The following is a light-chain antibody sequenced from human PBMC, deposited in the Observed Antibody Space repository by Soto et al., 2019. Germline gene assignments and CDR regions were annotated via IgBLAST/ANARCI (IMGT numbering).Light chain of an antibody. CDR2: GNN. Sequence: QSVLTQPPSVSGAPGQRGIISCTGSSSNIGAGYDVHWYQQLPGTAPKVLIYGNNNRPSGVPDRFSGSKSGTSASLAITGLQAEDEADYYCQSYDSSLTGPVFGGGTKLTVL. V-gene: IGLV1-40*01. CDR1: SSNIGAGYD. CDR3: QSYDSSLTGPV. J-gene: IGLJ3*02.